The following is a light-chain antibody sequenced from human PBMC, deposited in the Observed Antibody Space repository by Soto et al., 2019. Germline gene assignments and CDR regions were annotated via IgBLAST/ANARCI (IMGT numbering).Light chain of an antibody. Sequence: DIQMTQSPSTLSASVGDRVTITFRASQSISSWLAWYQQKPGKAPNLLIYKASSLESGVPSRFSGSGSGTDFTLTISSLQPDDFATYYCQQYKAFWTFGQGTKVDI. CDR2: KAS. CDR3: QQYKAFWT. CDR1: QSISSW. J-gene: IGKJ1*01. V-gene: IGKV1-5*03.